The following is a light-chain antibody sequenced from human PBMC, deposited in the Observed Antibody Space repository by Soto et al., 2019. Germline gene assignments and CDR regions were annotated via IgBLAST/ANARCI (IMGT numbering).Light chain of an antibody. CDR2: GAS. J-gene: IGKJ4*01. V-gene: IGKV3-15*01. CDR1: QTVTSN. CDR3: QQYYRWPPLT. Sequence: EVVMTQSPATLSVSPGERATLSCRASQTVTSNLAWYQQKPGQAPRLLIYGASTRATDIPARFSGSGSGTEFTLTLSSLQSEDFAVYYCQQYYRWPPLTFGGGTKVEIK.